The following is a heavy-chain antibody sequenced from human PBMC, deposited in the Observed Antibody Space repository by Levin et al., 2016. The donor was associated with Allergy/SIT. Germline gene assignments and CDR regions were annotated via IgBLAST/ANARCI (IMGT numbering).Heavy chain of an antibody. CDR2: ISYDGSNK. Sequence: WIRQPPGKGLEWVAVISYDGSNKYYADSVKGRFTISRDNSKNTLYLQMNSLRAEDTAVYYCAKPHGWVQLEPPTDWGQGTLVTVSS. D-gene: IGHD1-1*01. J-gene: IGHJ4*02. CDR3: AKPHGWVQLEPPTD. V-gene: IGHV3-30*18.